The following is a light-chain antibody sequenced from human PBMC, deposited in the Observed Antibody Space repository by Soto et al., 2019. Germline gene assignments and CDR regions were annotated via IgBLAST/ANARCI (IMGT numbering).Light chain of an antibody. Sequence: EILMTQSPATLSVSPGERATLSCRASESVSSKLAWYQHKPGQAPRLLFYGASTRATDIPPRFSGSGSGTEFTLTISSLQIEDFALYYCQQSNNWPPLTFGGGTKVDIK. CDR3: QQSNNWPPLT. CDR2: GAS. V-gene: IGKV3-15*01. J-gene: IGKJ4*01. CDR1: ESVSSK.